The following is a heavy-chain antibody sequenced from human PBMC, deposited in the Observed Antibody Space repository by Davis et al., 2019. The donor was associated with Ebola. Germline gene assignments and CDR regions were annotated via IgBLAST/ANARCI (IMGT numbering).Heavy chain of an antibody. V-gene: IGHV3-9*01. CDR2: ISWNSGSI. D-gene: IGHD6-25*01. J-gene: IGHJ1*01. Sequence: GGSLRLSCAASGFTFDDYAMHWVRQAPGKGLEWVSGISWNSGSIGYADSVKGRFTISRDNAKNSLYLQMNSLGAEDTALYYCAKDIGSRAEYFQHWGQGTLVTVSS. CDR1: GFTFDDYA. CDR3: AKDIGSRAEYFQH.